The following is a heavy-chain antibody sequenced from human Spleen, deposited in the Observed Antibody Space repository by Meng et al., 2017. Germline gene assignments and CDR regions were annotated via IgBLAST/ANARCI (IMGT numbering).Heavy chain of an antibody. D-gene: IGHD3-10*01. CDR2: INHSGST. V-gene: IGHV4-34*01. CDR1: GGSFSGYY. J-gene: IGHJ5*02. CDR3: ARDKITMVRGVIWFDP. Sequence: QGQLQDSGPGLVKPSGTLSLTCAVYGGSFSGYYWSWIRQPPGKGLEWIGEINHSGSTNYNPSLKSRVTISVDTSKNQFSLKLSSVTAADTAVYYCARDKITMVRGVIWFDPWGQGTLVTVSS.